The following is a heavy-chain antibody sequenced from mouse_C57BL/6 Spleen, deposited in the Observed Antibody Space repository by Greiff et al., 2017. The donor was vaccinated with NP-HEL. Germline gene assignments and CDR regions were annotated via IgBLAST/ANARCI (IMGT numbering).Heavy chain of an antibody. V-gene: IGHV5-6*01. D-gene: IGHD2-4*01. CDR2: ISSGGSYT. CDR1: GFTFSSYG. CDR3: ARHDYDRGPFDY. Sequence: EVKLVESGGDLVKPGGSLKLSCAASGFTFSSYGMSWVRQTPDKRLEWVATISSGGSYTYYPDSVKGRFTISRDNAKNTLYLQMSSLKSEDTAMYYCARHDYDRGPFDYWGQGTTLTVSS. J-gene: IGHJ2*01.